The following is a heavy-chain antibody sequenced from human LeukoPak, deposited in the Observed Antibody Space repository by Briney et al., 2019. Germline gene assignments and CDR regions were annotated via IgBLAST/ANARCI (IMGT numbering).Heavy chain of an antibody. J-gene: IGHJ3*01. CDR1: GFIFSHSY. V-gene: IGHV3-7*01. CDR3: TYPDWG. D-gene: IGHD3/OR15-3a*01. Sequence: PGGSLRLSCAGSGFIFSHSYMTWVRQAPGEGLEWVATLTQDGSAKYYVDSVKGRFTTSRDNAKNSLYLQMNSLRVEDTAVYYCTYPDWGWGQGTMVTVSS. CDR2: LTQDGSAK.